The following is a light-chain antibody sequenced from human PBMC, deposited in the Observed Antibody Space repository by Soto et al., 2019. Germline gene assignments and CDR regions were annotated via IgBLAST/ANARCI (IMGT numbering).Light chain of an antibody. CDR2: GAS. V-gene: IGKV3-20*01. CDR1: QSLSRNS. CDR3: QQYGTLIT. J-gene: IGKJ4*01. Sequence: EIVLTQFPGTLSLSPGERATLSCRASQSLSRNSLAWYQQKPGQAPRLLIYGASSRATGVPDKFSGSGSGTDVTLTISRLEPEDFAVYYCQQYGTLITFGGGTKVEIK.